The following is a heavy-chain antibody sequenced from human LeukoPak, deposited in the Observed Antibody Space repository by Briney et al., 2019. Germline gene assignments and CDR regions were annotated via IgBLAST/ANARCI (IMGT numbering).Heavy chain of an antibody. CDR3: ARGWRNDYGDYGAFDI. J-gene: IGHJ3*02. CDR1: GGSVSSGGYY. V-gene: IGHV4-31*03. CDR2: IFYSGSP. D-gene: IGHD4-17*01. Sequence: SETLSLTCTVSGGSVSSGGYYWSWIRQHPGKGLEYIGYIFYSGSPYYNPSLRSRVIISVDTSKNQFSLKVSSVTAADTAVYYCARGWRNDYGDYGAFDIWGQGTMVTVSS.